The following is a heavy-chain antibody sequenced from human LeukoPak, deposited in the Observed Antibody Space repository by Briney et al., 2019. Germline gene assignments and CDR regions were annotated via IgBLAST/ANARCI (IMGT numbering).Heavy chain of an antibody. CDR3: ARDRGNYFDY. V-gene: IGHV3-23*01. Sequence: QAGGSLRLSCAASGFTFSSYAMSWVRQAPGKWLEWVSVISDSGGSTYYADSVKGRFTISRDNSKNTLYLQMNSLRAEDTAVYYCARDRGNYFDYWGQGTLVTVSS. J-gene: IGHJ4*02. CDR2: ISDSGGST. CDR1: GFTFSSYA. D-gene: IGHD3-10*01.